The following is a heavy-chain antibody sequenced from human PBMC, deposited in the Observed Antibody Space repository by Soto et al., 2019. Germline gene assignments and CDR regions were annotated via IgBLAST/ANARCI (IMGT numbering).Heavy chain of an antibody. D-gene: IGHD3-22*01. CDR2: INPTGGST. Sequence: ASVKVSCKASGFTFTSSAVQWVRQARGQRLEWMGIINPTGGSTNYAQKLQGRVTMTTDTSTSTAYMELRSLRSDDTAVYYCARASNYYDSSGYYDYWGQGTLVTVSS. CDR3: ARASNYYDSSGYYDY. J-gene: IGHJ4*02. V-gene: IGHV1-18*01. CDR1: GFTFTSSA.